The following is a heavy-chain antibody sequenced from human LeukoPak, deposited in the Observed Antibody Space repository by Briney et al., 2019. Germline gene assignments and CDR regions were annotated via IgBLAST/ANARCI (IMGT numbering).Heavy chain of an antibody. V-gene: IGHV3-30*18. CDR1: GVTLGPYG. Sequence: PGGSLRLSCAASGVTLGPYGMHWVRQAPGKGLEWVAVISYEGGTQHYADSVKGRFIISRDNPRNTLYLQMNILRTEDTAVYYCAKEETPQISTWYDLWGQGTQVIVSS. D-gene: IGHD6-13*01. CDR2: ISYEGGTQ. J-gene: IGHJ5*02. CDR3: AKEETPQISTWYDL.